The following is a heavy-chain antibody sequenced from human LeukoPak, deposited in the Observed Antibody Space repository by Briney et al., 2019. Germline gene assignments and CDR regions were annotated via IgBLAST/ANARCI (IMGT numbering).Heavy chain of an antibody. D-gene: IGHD4-17*01. J-gene: IGHJ4*02. Sequence: SVKVSCKASGGTSSSYAISWVRQAPGQGREWMGGIIPIFGTANYAQKLQGRVTITTDESPSTAYMELSSLRSEDTAVYYCARVRFGDYGALDYWNQETLVTVSS. CDR3: ARVRFGDYGALDY. CDR1: GGTSSSYA. V-gene: IGHV1-69*05. CDR2: IIPIFGTA.